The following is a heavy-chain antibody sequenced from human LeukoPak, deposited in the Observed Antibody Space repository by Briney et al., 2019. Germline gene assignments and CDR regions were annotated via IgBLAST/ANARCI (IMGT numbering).Heavy chain of an antibody. CDR3: ARHRVVGGLDP. CDR2: ISSSSSTI. V-gene: IGHV3-48*01. D-gene: IGHD1-26*01. J-gene: IGHJ5*02. Sequence: GGSLRLSCAGSGSTFSSYSMNWVRQAPGKGLEWVSYISSSSSTIYYADSVKGRFTISRDNAKNSLYLQMNSLRAEDTAVYYCARHRVVGGLDPWGQGTLVTVSS. CDR1: GSTFSSYS.